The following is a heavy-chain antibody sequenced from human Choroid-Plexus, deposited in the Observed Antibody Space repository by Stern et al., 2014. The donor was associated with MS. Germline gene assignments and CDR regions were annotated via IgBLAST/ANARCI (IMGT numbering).Heavy chain of an antibody. CDR2: IYYRGNS. CDR1: GGSTSNYY. D-gene: IGHD3-22*01. V-gene: IGHV4-59*01. Sequence: QLQLQESGPGLVKPSETLSLTCTVSGGSTSNYYWSWIRQPPGQGLEWIGYIYYRGNSNYNPSLKSRVTISVDTSKSQFSLKLASGAAADTGVYFCNSCGYFGVEDYFDYRGPGTLVTVSS. CDR3: NSCGYFGVEDYFDY. J-gene: IGHJ4*02.